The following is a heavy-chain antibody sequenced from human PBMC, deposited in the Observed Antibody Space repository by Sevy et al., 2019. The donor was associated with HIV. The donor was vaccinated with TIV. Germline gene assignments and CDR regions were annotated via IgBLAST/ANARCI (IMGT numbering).Heavy chain of an antibody. J-gene: IGHJ4*02. CDR3: ARDVDTPFGRSFDS. V-gene: IGHV3-48*02. CDR2: ISSSSRTI. D-gene: IGHD2-15*01. CDR1: GLTFSSDS. Sequence: GGSLRLSCVVSGLTFSSDSMNWVRQAPGKGLEWLAYISSSSRTIYYADSVESRFTITRDNDKKLVFLEMNNLRDEDSASYSCARDVDTPFGRSFDSWGQGTLVTVSS.